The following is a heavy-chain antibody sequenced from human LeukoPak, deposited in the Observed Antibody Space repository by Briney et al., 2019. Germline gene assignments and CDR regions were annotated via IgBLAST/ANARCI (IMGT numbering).Heavy chain of an antibody. CDR3: ARAKKRGYSGYTLWP. CDR2: INHAGTT. V-gene: IGHV4-34*01. CDR1: GASFTSAY. D-gene: IGHD5-12*01. Sequence: PSETLSLTCAINGASFTSAYWNWIRQPPGKGLEWIGEINHAGTTNYNPSLKSRVTISVDTSKNQFSLKLSSVTAADTAVYYCARAKKRGYSGYTLWPWGQGTLVTVSS. J-gene: IGHJ5*02.